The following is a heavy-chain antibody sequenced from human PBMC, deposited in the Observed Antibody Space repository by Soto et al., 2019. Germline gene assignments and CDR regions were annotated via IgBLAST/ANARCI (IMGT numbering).Heavy chain of an antibody. Sequence: PSETLSLTCTVSGGPISISSYYWGWIRQPPGKGLEWIWSSYYIGSTYYNPSLKSRVTLSVDTYKNNSSLTLSSVTDADTAVYYCARDRNHAMVDYWGQGKLVTVSS. D-gene: IGHD5-18*01. CDR3: ARDRNHAMVDY. CDR1: GGPISISSYY. CDR2: SYYIGST. V-gene: IGHV4-39*02. J-gene: IGHJ4*02.